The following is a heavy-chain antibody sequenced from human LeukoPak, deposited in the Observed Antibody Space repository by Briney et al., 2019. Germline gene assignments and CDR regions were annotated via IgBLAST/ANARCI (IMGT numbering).Heavy chain of an antibody. V-gene: IGHV3-69-1*01. CDR3: ARDRELRYCSSTSCYNYFGMDV. D-gene: IGHD2-2*02. CDR2: ITSSSYI. Sequence: GGSLRLSCVASGFTFSDYGMNWVRQAPGKGLEWVSSITSSSYIYYADSVKGRFTISRDNAKNSLYLQMNSLRAEDTALYYCARDRELRYCSSTSCYNYFGMDVWGQGTTVTVSS. J-gene: IGHJ6*02. CDR1: GFTFSDYG.